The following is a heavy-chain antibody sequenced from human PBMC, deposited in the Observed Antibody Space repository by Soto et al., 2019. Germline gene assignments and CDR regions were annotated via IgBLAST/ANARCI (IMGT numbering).Heavy chain of an antibody. V-gene: IGHV3-48*01. Sequence: EVQLVESGGGLVQPGGSLRLSCAASGFTFSNYNMNWVRQAPGKGLEWLSYISGRGTTIYFADSVKGRFSISRDNAQNSLYLQMNSLRAEDTAVYYCARVREAAGYGMDVWGQGTTVTVSS. J-gene: IGHJ6*02. CDR2: ISGRGTTI. D-gene: IGHD6-13*01. CDR1: GFTFSNYN. CDR3: ARVREAAGYGMDV.